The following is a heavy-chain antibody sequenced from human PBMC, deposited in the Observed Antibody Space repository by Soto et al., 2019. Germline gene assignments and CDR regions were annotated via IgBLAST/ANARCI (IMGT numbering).Heavy chain of an antibody. CDR2: IYSGGGT. D-gene: IGHD2-21*02. J-gene: IGHJ5*02. CDR1: GFSVSSYY. Sequence: EVQLVESGGGLVQPGGSLRLSCAASGFSVSSYYMKWVRQGPGKGLEWVSVIYSGGGTYYEDSVKGRFTISRDNSKNTLYLQMNSLRVEDTAVYYCARSGGNYWFDPWGQGTLVTVSS. CDR3: ARSGGNYWFDP. V-gene: IGHV3-66*01.